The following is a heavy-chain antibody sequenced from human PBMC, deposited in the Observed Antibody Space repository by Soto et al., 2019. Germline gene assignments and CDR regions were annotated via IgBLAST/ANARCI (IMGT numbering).Heavy chain of an antibody. CDR3: ATDWMGYCSGGSCFDI. CDR1: GYTLTELS. V-gene: IGHV1-24*01. J-gene: IGHJ3*02. CDR2: FDPEDGET. Sequence: QVQLVQSGAEVKKPGASVKVSCKVSGYTLTELSMHWVRQAPGKGLEWMGGFDPEDGETIYAQKFQGRVTMTEDTSTDTAYMELSSLRSEDTAVYYCATDWMGYCSGGSCFDIWGQGTMVTLSS. D-gene: IGHD2-15*01.